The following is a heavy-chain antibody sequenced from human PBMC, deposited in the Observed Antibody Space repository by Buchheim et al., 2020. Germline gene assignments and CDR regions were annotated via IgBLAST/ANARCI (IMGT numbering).Heavy chain of an antibody. D-gene: IGHD3-10*01. J-gene: IGHJ6*02. V-gene: IGHV4-30-4*01. CDR3: ARDRIPDYYGSGSAAGMDV. CDR2: IYYSGST. Sequence: QVQLQESGPGLVKPSQTLSLTCTVSGGSISSGDYYWSWIRQPPGKGLEWIGYIYYSGSTYYNPSLKSRVTISVDTPKNHFSLKLSSVTAADTAVYYCARDRIPDYYGSGSAAGMDVWGQGTT. CDR1: GGSISSGDYY.